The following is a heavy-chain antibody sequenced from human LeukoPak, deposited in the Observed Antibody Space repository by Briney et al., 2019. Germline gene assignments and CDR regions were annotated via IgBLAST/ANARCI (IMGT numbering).Heavy chain of an antibody. J-gene: IGHJ3*02. CDR1: AFTFSSYG. V-gene: IGHV3-33*08. D-gene: IGHD3-16*01. Sequence: PGGSLRLSCTGSAFTFSSYGMHWVRQAPGKGLEWVAVIWYDGSNKYYADSVKGRFTISRDNSKNTLYLQMNSLRAEDTAVYYCARTYVLSAFDIWGQGTMVTVSS. CDR3: ARTYVLSAFDI. CDR2: IWYDGSNK.